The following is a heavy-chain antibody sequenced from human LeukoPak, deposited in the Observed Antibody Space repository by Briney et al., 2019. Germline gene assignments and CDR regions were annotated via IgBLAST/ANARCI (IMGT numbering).Heavy chain of an antibody. CDR3: ASREESNGWYFFDY. CDR2: IHYSGNT. CDR1: GLSLRYYY. D-gene: IGHD6-13*01. V-gene: IGHV4-59*08. Sequence: SETLSLTCSVWGLSLRYYYCIWIRQPPGKGLEWIGYIHYSGNTNYNPSLKSRVTISVDTSKNQFSLKLTSVTAADTTVYYWASREESNGWYFFDYWGQGTLVTVSS. J-gene: IGHJ4*02.